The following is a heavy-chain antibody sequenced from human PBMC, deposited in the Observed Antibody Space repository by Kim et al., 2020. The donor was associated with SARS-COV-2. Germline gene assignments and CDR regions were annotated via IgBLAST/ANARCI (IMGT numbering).Heavy chain of an antibody. CDR3: AGGPESNGHLLEY. V-gene: IGHV3-74*01. D-gene: IGHD1-1*01. Sequence: FADFGKGRFSISRDNSKRTLYLQMNSLRAEGSGVYYCAGGPESNGHLLEYWGQGTLVTVSS. J-gene: IGHJ4*02.